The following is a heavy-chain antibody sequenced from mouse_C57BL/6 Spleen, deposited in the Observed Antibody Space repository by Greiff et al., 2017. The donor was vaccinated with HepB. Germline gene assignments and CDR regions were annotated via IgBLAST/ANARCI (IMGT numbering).Heavy chain of an antibody. V-gene: IGHV1-19*01. D-gene: IGHD2-1*01. CDR2: INPYNGGT. CDR1: GYTFTDYY. J-gene: IGHJ4*01. Sequence: EVQLQQSGPVLVKPGASVKMSCKASGYTFTDYYMNWVKQSHGKSLEWIGFINPYNGGTSYNQKFKGKATLTVDKSSSTAYMELNSLTSEDAAVYYCARKDYGNYYAMDYWGQGTSVTVSS. CDR3: ARKDYGNYYAMDY.